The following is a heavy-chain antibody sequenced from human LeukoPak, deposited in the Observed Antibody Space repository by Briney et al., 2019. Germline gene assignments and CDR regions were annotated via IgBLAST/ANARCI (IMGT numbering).Heavy chain of an antibody. Sequence: SETLSLTCAVYGGSFSGYYWSWIRQPPGKGLEWIGYIYYSGSTNYNPSLKSRVTISVDTSKNQFSLKLSSVTAADTAVYYCARARTLRYFDYWGQGTLVTVSS. CDR3: ARARTLRYFDY. CDR2: IYYSGST. J-gene: IGHJ4*02. CDR1: GGSFSGYY. V-gene: IGHV4-59*01. D-gene: IGHD3-9*01.